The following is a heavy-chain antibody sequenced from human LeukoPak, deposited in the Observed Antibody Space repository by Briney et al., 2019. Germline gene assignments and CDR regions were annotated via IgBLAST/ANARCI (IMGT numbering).Heavy chain of an antibody. Sequence: SETLSLTCAVYGGSFSGYYWSWIRQPPGKGLEWIGEINHSGSTNYNPSLKSRVTIPVDTSKNQFSLKLSSVTAADTAVYYCARSIFVYSTPGPNWFDPWGQGTLVTVSS. CDR2: INHSGST. CDR3: ARSIFVYSTPGPNWFDP. V-gene: IGHV4-34*01. J-gene: IGHJ5*02. D-gene: IGHD6-13*01. CDR1: GGSFSGYY.